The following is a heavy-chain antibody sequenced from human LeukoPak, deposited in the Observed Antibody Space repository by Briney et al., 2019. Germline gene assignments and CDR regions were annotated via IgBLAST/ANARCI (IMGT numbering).Heavy chain of an antibody. Sequence: PGGSLRLSCAASGFTFSSYSMSWVRQAPGKGLEWVSAISGSGGSTYYADSVKGRFTISRDNSKNTLYLQMNSLRAEDTAVYYCAKDFQHYDSSGYYYVRYGFVEIVWGQGTLVTVSS. CDR1: GFTFSSYS. D-gene: IGHD3-22*01. J-gene: IGHJ4*02. CDR3: AKDFQHYDSSGYYYVRYGFVEIV. V-gene: IGHV3-23*01. CDR2: ISGSGGST.